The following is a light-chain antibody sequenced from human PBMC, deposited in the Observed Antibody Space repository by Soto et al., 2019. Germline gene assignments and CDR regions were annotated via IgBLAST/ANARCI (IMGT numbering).Light chain of an antibody. Sequence: QSALTQPASVSGSPGQSITISCTGTSSDVGGFNYVSWYQQRPDKAPKFMIFDVSDRPSGVSNRFSGSKSGNTASLTISGLQSEDEGYYYCSSYTSSSTVVFGGGTQLTVL. CDR2: DVS. CDR3: SSYTSSSTVV. J-gene: IGLJ3*02. CDR1: SSDVGGFNY. V-gene: IGLV2-14*03.